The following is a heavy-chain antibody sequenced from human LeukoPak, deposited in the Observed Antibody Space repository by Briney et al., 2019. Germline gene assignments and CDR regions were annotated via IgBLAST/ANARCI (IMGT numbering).Heavy chain of an antibody. CDR1: AFTFSDYY. J-gene: IGHJ5*02. Sequence: GGSLRLSCAASAFTFSDYYMSWIRQAPGKGLEWVSYISTTSSYTDYADSVKGRFTISRDNAKNLLYLQMNSLRPDDTAVYYCARDWYCSSSICYTDRNWLDPWGQGTLVTVSS. V-gene: IGHV3-11*05. D-gene: IGHD2-2*02. CDR3: ARDWYCSSSICYTDRNWLDP. CDR2: ISTTSSYT.